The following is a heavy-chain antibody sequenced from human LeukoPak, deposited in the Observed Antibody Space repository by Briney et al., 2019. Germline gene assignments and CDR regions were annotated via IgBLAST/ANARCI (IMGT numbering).Heavy chain of an antibody. J-gene: IGHJ4*02. CDR3: TRDRDYVWGSYRSEFDY. V-gene: IGHV7-4-1*02. CDR1: GYTFTSYA. Sequence: ASVTVSCTASGYTFTSYAKNWVRQPPGQGLEWMGWINTNTGNPTYAQGFTGRFVFSLDTSVSTAYLQISSLKAEDTAVYYCTRDRDYVWGSYRSEFDYWGQGTLVTVSS. CDR2: INTNTGNP. D-gene: IGHD3-16*02.